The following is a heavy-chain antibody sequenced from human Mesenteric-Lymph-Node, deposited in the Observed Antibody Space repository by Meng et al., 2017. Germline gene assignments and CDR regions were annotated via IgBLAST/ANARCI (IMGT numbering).Heavy chain of an antibody. V-gene: IGHV3-23*01. CDR3: ARDSSSIKY. Sequence: GESLKISCAASGFTFNTYAMSWVRQAPGKGLEWVSSISGSGGTTHYVDSVKGRFSISRDNSKNTLYLQMNSLRAEDTAVYYCARDSSSIKYWGQGTPVTVSS. CDR2: ISGSGGTT. D-gene: IGHD2-2*01. CDR1: GFTFNTYA. J-gene: IGHJ4*02.